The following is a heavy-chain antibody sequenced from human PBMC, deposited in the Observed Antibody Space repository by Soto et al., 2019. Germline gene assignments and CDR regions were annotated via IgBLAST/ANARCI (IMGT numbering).Heavy chain of an antibody. J-gene: IGHJ4*02. CDR2: IDIAGSTT. V-gene: IGHV3-74*01. CDR1: GFTFSSYW. D-gene: IGHD2-8*01. Sequence: GGSLRLSCAASGFTFSSYWMHWVRQTPGKGLVWVSRIDIAGSTTTYADSVKGRFTISRDNAKNSLYLQMNSLRDEDSAIYYCVRDGYCTYGVCHTNFFDYWGQGTLVTVSS. CDR3: VRDGYCTYGVCHTNFFDY.